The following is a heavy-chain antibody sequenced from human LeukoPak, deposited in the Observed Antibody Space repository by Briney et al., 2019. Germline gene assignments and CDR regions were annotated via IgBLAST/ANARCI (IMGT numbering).Heavy chain of an antibody. J-gene: IGHJ4*02. CDR1: GYTFTGYY. CDR2: INPNSGGT. V-gene: IGHV1-2*06. D-gene: IGHD1-26*01. CDR3: ARAWRISGSYSGFAY. Sequence: ASVKVSCKASGYTFTGYYMHWVRQAPGQGLEWMGRINPNSGGTNYALKFQGRVTMTKDTSISTAYMELSRLRSDDTAVYYCARAWRISGSYSGFAYWGQGTLVTVSS.